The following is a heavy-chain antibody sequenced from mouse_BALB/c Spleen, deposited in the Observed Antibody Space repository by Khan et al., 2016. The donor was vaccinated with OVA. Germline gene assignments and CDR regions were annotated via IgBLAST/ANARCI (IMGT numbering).Heavy chain of an antibody. D-gene: IGHD2-2*01. J-gene: IGHJ3*01. V-gene: IGHV1-9*01. CDR3: ARGGYGGFAY. Sequence: QVPLKQSGGDLMKPGASVKISCKATGYTFSSYWIEWVKQRPGHGLEWIVQIFPGSVSTNYNENFKGKATFTAKTSSNPAYMQLRSLPSEDSAVYYCARGGYGGFAYWGQGTLVTVSA. CDR1: GYTFSSYW. CDR2: IFPGSVST.